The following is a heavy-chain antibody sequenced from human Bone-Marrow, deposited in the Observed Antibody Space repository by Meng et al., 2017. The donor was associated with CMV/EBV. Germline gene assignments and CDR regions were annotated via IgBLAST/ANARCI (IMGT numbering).Heavy chain of an antibody. Sequence: GGSLRLSCAASGFTFNTYGMSWVRQAPGKGLEWVSVINSSGDKTFNADSVKGRFTISRDNSKNTLYLQMNSLRVEDTAVYYCAKGSGYYYGSGSYLDYWGQGTLVTVS. J-gene: IGHJ4*02. CDR2: INSSGDKT. V-gene: IGHV3-23*01. CDR3: AKGSGYYYGSGSYLDY. D-gene: IGHD3-10*01. CDR1: GFTFNTYG.